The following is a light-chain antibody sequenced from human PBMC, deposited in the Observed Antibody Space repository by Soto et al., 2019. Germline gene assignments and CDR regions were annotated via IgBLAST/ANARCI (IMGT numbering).Light chain of an antibody. CDR3: SSYTTSSTLEGYV. CDR2: EVS. J-gene: IGLJ1*01. CDR1: SSDVGGYNY. Sequence: QSALTQPASVSGSPGQSITISCTGTSSDVGGYNYVSWYQQHPGKAPKLMIYEVSNRPSGVSNRFSGSKSGNTASLTVSGLQAEDEADYYCSSYTTSSTLEGYVFGTGTRSPS. V-gene: IGLV2-14*01.